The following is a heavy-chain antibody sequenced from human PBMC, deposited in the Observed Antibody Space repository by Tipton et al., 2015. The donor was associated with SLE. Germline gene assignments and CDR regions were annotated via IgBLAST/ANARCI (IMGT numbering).Heavy chain of an antibody. J-gene: IGHJ3*02. CDR2: IYYSGGN. CDR1: GYSLSSGYY. D-gene: IGHD3-22*01. V-gene: IGHV4-31*11. Sequence: TLSLTCAVSGYSLSSGYYWGWIGQPPGKGLEWIGYIYYSGGNYYNPSLKSRVTISVDTYKNQFSLKLSSGTAADTAVYYCARDRVVVNAFDIWGQVTMVTVSS. CDR3: ARDRVVVNAFDI.